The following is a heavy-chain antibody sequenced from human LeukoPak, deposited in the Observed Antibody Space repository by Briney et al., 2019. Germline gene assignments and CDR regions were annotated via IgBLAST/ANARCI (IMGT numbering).Heavy chain of an antibody. CDR3: AKDMYPWSGYAQNYFDY. CDR1: GFSFDDYA. Sequence: GGSLRLSCAASGFSFDDYAMHWVRQAPGKGLEWVSGISWNSGSMGYADSVKGRFTISRDNARNSLYLQMNSLRAEDTALCYCAKDMYPWSGYAQNYFDYWGQGTLVTVSS. V-gene: IGHV3-9*01. CDR2: ISWNSGSM. J-gene: IGHJ4*02. D-gene: IGHD3-3*01.